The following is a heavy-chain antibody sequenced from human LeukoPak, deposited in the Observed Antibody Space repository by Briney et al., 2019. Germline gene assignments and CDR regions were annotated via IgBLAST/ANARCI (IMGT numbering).Heavy chain of an antibody. D-gene: IGHD3-22*01. CDR1: GFTFSDYT. CDR2: ISGSGTYI. Sequence: GGSLRLSCAASGFTFSDYTMNWVRQAPGKGLEGVSSISGSGTYIYYSDSMKGGFTISRDNAKNSLYLHMNSLRAEDTAMYYCARDLGSRPYDSSGFPPDYWGQGTLVTVSS. J-gene: IGHJ4*02. V-gene: IGHV3-21*01. CDR3: ARDLGSRPYDSSGFPPDY.